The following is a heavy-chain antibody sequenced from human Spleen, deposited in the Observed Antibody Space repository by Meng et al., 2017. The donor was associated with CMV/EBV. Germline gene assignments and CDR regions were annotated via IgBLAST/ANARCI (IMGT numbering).Heavy chain of an antibody. D-gene: IGHD2-2*02. CDR3: ARGRTGYCSSTSCHTHYGMDV. CDR2: IYYSGST. Sequence: SETLSLTCTVSGGSISSYYWSWIRQPPGKGLEWIGYIYYSGSTNYNPSLKSRVTISVDTSKNQFSLKLSPVTAADTAVYYCARGRTGYCSSTSCHTHYGMDVWGQGTTVTVSS. J-gene: IGHJ6*02. CDR1: GGSISSYY. V-gene: IGHV4-59*01.